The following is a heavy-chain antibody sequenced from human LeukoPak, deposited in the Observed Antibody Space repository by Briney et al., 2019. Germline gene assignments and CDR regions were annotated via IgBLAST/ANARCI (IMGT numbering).Heavy chain of an antibody. CDR2: ISGSGGSK. Sequence: GGSLRLSCAASGFTVSSYAMSWVRQAPGKGLEWISAISGSGGSKYYADSVKGRFTISRDTSTNTLYLQLNSLRVDDTAVYFCAKEWRFSSSWYQYYFDYWGQGTLVTVSS. D-gene: IGHD6-13*01. CDR1: GFTVSSYA. J-gene: IGHJ4*02. V-gene: IGHV3-23*01. CDR3: AKEWRFSSSWYQYYFDY.